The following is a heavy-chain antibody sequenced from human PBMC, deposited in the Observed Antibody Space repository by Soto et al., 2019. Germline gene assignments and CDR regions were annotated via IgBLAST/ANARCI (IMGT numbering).Heavy chain of an antibody. Sequence: PGGSLRLSCAASGFTFSSYAMSWVRQAPGKGLEWVSAISGSGGSTYYADSVKGRFTISRDNSKNTLYLQMNSLRAEDTAVYYCAKNWGRIAVAGIFFDYWGQGTLVTVSS. CDR3: AKNWGRIAVAGIFFDY. D-gene: IGHD6-19*01. J-gene: IGHJ4*02. V-gene: IGHV3-23*01. CDR2: ISGSGGST. CDR1: GFTFSSYA.